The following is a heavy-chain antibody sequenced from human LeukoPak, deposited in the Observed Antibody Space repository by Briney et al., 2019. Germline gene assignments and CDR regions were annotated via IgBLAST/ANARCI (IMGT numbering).Heavy chain of an antibody. D-gene: IGHD1-26*01. Sequence: GSLRLSCAASGFTFSSYAMSWVRQAPGKGLEWIGSIYYSGSTYYNPSLKSRVTISVDTSKNQFSLKLSSVTAADTAVYYCARGAHGSYYGTLDYWGQGTLVTVSS. V-gene: IGHV4-39*07. J-gene: IGHJ4*02. CDR3: ARGAHGSYYGTLDY. CDR1: GFTFSSYA. CDR2: IYYSGST.